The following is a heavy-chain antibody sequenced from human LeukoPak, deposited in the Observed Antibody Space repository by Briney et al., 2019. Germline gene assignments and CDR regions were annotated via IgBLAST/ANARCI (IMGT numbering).Heavy chain of an antibody. CDR1: GGSISSYY. D-gene: IGHD4-17*01. Sequence: NSSETLSLTCTVSGGSISSYYWSWIRQPPGKGLEWIGYIYYSGSTNYNPSLKSRVTISVDTSKNQFSLKLSSVTAADTAVYYCARVGDPSYYYHYYMDVWGKGTTVTVSS. J-gene: IGHJ6*03. CDR2: IYYSGST. V-gene: IGHV4-59*01. CDR3: ARVGDPSYYYHYYMDV.